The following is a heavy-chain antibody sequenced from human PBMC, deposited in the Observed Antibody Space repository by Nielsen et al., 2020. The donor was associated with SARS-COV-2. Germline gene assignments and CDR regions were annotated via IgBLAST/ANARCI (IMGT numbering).Heavy chain of an antibody. Sequence: SETLSLTCAVSGGSISSGGYSWSWIRQPPGKGLEWIGYIYHSESTYYNPSLKSRVTISVDRSKNQFSLKLSSVTAADTAVYYCARGRLYSFGGVIARYFDYWGQGTLVTVSS. J-gene: IGHJ4*02. CDR1: GGSISSGGYS. CDR2: IYHSEST. V-gene: IGHV4-30-2*01. CDR3: ARGRLYSFGGVIARYFDY. D-gene: IGHD3-16*02.